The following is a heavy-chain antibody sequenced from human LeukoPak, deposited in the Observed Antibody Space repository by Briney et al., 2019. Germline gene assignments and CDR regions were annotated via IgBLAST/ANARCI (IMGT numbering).Heavy chain of an antibody. CDR3: ARGRYSSGWYLPNWFDP. D-gene: IGHD6-19*01. Sequence: PGGSLRLSCAATGFTFSDYYMSWIRQAPGKGLEWVSYISSSGSTIYYADSVKGRFTISRDNAKNSLYLQMNSLRAEDTAVYYCARGRYSSGWYLPNWFDPWGQGTLVTVSS. CDR2: ISSSGSTI. J-gene: IGHJ5*02. V-gene: IGHV3-11*01. CDR1: GFTFSDYY.